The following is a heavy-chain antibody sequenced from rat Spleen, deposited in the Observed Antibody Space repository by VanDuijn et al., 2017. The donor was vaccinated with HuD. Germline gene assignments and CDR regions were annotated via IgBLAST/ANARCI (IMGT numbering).Heavy chain of an antibody. V-gene: IGHV3-3*01. CDR3: ARSVPFDTTVVAPLDY. Sequence: EVQLQESGPGLVKPSQSLSLTCSVTGYSITSSYRWNWIRKFPGNKLEWMGYINSAGSTNYNPSLKSRISITRDTSKNQFFLQVNSVTTEETATYYCARSVPFDTTVVAPLDYWGQGVMVTVSS. CDR2: INSAGST. CDR1: GYSITSSYR. D-gene: IGHD1-1*01. J-gene: IGHJ2*01.